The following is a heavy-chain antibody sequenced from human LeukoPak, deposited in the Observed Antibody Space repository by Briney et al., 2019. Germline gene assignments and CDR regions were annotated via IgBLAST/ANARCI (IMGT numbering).Heavy chain of an antibody. J-gene: IGHJ4*02. CDR1: GYTFTGYY. CDR3: ARTQYYYGSGSYVRNRNFDY. CDR2: INPNSGGT. V-gene: IGHV1-2*02. D-gene: IGHD3-10*01. Sequence: GASVKVSRKASGYTFTGYYMHWVRQAPGQGLEWMGWINPNSGGTNYAQKFQGRVTMTRDTSISTAYMELSRLRSDDTAVYYCARTQYYYGSGSYVRNRNFDYWGQGTLVTVSS.